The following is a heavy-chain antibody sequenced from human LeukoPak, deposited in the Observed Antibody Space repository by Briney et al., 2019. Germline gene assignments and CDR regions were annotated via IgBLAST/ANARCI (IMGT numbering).Heavy chain of an antibody. Sequence: GASVNVSCKVSGYTLTELSMHWVRQAPGKGLEWMGGFDPEDGETIYAQKFQGRVTMTEDTSTDTAYMELSSLRSEDTAVYYCATSLRSLGRLGAFDIWGQGTMVTVSS. CDR3: ATSLRSLGRLGAFDI. CDR1: GYTLTELS. J-gene: IGHJ3*02. D-gene: IGHD5-12*01. V-gene: IGHV1-24*01. CDR2: FDPEDGET.